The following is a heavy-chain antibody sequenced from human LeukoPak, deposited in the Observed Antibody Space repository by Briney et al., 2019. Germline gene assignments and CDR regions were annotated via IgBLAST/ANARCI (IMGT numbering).Heavy chain of an antibody. CDR1: GYTFTIYG. V-gene: IGHV1-18*01. Sequence: ASVKVSCKASGYTFTIYGISWVRRAPGQGLEWMGWISAYNGNTNYAQKLQGRVTMTTDTSTSTAYMELRSLRSDDTAVYYCARDLIQTGTTEWFDPWSQGTLVTVSS. D-gene: IGHD1-7*01. CDR2: ISAYNGNT. J-gene: IGHJ5*02. CDR3: ARDLIQTGTTEWFDP.